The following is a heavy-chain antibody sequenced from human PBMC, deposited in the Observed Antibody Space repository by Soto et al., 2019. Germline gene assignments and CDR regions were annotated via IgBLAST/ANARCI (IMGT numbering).Heavy chain of an antibody. J-gene: IGHJ5*02. CDR3: ARGRHNIVVVVAAFFDP. Sequence: SETLSLTCAVYGGSFSGYYWSWIRQHPGKGLEGIGEINHSGSTNYNPSLKSRVTISVDTSKNQFSLKLSSVTAADTAVYYCARGRHNIVVVVAAFFDPWGQGTLVTVSS. CDR1: GGSFSGYY. CDR2: INHSGST. D-gene: IGHD2-15*01. V-gene: IGHV4-34*01.